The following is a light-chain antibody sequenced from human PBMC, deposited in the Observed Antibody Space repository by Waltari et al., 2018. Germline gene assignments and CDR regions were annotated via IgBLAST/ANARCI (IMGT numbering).Light chain of an antibody. CDR2: KAS. CDR1: QSISSW. Sequence: DIKMTQSPSTLSASVGDRVTITSRASQSISSWLAWYQQKPGKAPKLLIYKASSLESGVPSRFSGSGSGTEFTLTISSLQPDDFATYYCQQYNSYRTFGQGTKVEIK. J-gene: IGKJ1*01. V-gene: IGKV1-5*03. CDR3: QQYNSYRT.